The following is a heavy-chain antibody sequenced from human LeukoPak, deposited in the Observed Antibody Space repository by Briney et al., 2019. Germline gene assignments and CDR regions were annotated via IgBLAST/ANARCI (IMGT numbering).Heavy chain of an antibody. V-gene: IGHV4-4*09. Sequence: PSETLSLTCTVSGGSISSYYWSWIRQPPGKGLEWIGYIYTSGSTNYNPSLKSRVTISVDTSKNKFSLKLSSVTAADTAVYYCASTAMEGLFDYWGQGTLVTVSS. CDR1: GGSISSYY. J-gene: IGHJ4*02. CDR3: ASTAMEGLFDY. D-gene: IGHD5-18*01. CDR2: IYTSGST.